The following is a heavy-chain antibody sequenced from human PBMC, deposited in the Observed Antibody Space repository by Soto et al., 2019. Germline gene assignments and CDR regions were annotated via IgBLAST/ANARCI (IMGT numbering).Heavy chain of an antibody. CDR1: GFTFSSYA. V-gene: IGHV3-30*04. Sequence: PGGSLRLSCAASGFTFSSYAMHWVRQAPGKGLEWVAVISYDGSNKYYADSVKGRFTISRDNSKNTLYLQMNSLRAEDTAVYYCANRIAVAGTSDYWGQGTLVTVSS. D-gene: IGHD6-19*01. CDR2: ISYDGSNK. J-gene: IGHJ4*02. CDR3: ANRIAVAGTSDY.